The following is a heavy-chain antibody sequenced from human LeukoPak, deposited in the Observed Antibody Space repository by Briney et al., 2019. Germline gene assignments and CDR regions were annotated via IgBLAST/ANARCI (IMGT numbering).Heavy chain of an antibody. D-gene: IGHD5-18*01. J-gene: IGHJ4*02. Sequence: GGSLRLSCAASGFTFSSYAMSWVRQAPGKGLEWVSAISGSGGSTYYADSVKGRFTISRDNSKNTLYLQMNSLRAEDTAVYYCARDFRGYSYGYFDYWGQGTLVTVSS. CDR1: GFTFSSYA. V-gene: IGHV3-23*01. CDR3: ARDFRGYSYGYFDY. CDR2: ISGSGGST.